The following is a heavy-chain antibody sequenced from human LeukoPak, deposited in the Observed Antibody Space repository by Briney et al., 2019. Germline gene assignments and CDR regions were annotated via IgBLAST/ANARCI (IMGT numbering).Heavy chain of an antibody. CDR2: ISAYNGNT. J-gene: IGHJ4*02. CDR1: GYTFTSYA. V-gene: IGHV1-18*01. CDR3: ARDQVVPAAKAGIDY. Sequence: GASVKVSCKASGYTFTSYAISWVRQAPGQGLEWMGWISAYNGNTNYAQKLQGRVTMPTDTSTSTAYMELRSLRSDDTAVYYCARDQVVPAAKAGIDYWGQGTLVTVSS. D-gene: IGHD2-2*01.